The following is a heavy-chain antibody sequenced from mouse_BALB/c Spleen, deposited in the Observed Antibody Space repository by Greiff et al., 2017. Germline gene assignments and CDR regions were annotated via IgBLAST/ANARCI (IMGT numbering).Heavy chain of an antibody. CDR2: IDPDIGDT. J-gene: IGHJ3*01. D-gene: IGHD2-3*01. V-gene: IGHV14-4*02. CDR1: GFNIKVYY. Sequence: VQLQQSGAELVRSGASVKLSCPASGFNIKVYYMHWVKQRPEQGLEWSGWIDPDIGDTDYAPRFQGKATITADTSSNTAYLQLSSLTSEDTAVYYCDGRGDGLFAYGGHGTLVTVPA. CDR3: DGRGDGLFAY.